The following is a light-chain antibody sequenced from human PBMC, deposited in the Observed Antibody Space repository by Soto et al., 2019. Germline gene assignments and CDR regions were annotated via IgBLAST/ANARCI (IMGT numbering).Light chain of an antibody. J-gene: IGLJ3*02. CDR1: SSDVGGYNY. CDR3: CSYAGDYTGV. CDR2: DVS. Sequence: QSALTQPRSVSGSPGQSVTISCTGTSSDVGGYNYVSWYQQHPSKAPKLMIYDVSKRPSGVPDRFFGSKSGNTASLTISGLQAEDEADYYCCSYAGDYTGVFGGGTKLTVL. V-gene: IGLV2-11*01.